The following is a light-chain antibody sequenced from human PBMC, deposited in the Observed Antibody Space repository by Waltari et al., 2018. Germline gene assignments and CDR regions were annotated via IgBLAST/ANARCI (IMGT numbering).Light chain of an antibody. J-gene: IGKJ4*01. CDR2: DTA. V-gene: IGKV3D-20*01. CDR3: QQYANSPLT. CDR1: QNIGGAY. Sequence: EIVLTQSPATLSLSPGERATLSCGASQNIGGAYLAWYQQKPGLAPRLLIYDTAIRADGVPDRFSGSGSGTDFTLTISRLDPEDFALYFCQQYANSPLTLGGGTKVEF.